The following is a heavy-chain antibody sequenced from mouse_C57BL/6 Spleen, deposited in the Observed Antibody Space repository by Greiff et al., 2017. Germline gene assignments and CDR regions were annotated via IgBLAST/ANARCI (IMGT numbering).Heavy chain of an antibody. CDR3: ARDSNYWFAY. J-gene: IGHJ3*01. CDR1: GFTFSSYA. Sequence: EVQLMESGGGLVKPGGSLKLSCAASGFTFSSYAMSWVRQTPEKRLEWVATISDGGSYTYYPDNVKGRFTISRDNAKNNLYLQMSHLKSEDTAMYYCARDSNYWFAYWGQGTLVTVSA. D-gene: IGHD2-5*01. V-gene: IGHV5-4*01. CDR2: ISDGGSYT.